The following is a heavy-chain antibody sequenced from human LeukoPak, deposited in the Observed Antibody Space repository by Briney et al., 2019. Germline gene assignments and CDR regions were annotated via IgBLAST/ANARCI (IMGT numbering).Heavy chain of an antibody. D-gene: IGHD6-13*01. Sequence: ASVKVSCKASGYTFTSCYMHWVRQAPGQGLEWMGIINPSGGNTNFAQKFQGRVTMTRDMSTSTVYMELSSLRSEDTAVYYCARAVAAGVYYYYYYMDVWGKGTTVTVSS. CDR1: GYTFTSCY. J-gene: IGHJ6*03. CDR3: ARAVAAGVYYYYYYMDV. CDR2: INPSGGNT. V-gene: IGHV1-46*01.